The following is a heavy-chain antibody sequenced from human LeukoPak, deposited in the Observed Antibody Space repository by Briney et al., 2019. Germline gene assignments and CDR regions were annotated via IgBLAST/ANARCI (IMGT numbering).Heavy chain of an antibody. Sequence: QPGGSLRLSCTPSVFTFSRYWMHWVRQAPGMGLVWVSRINSDGSSRNYADSVKGRFTISRDNAKNTVYLQMNSMRAEDTAVYYCASASSHRIAAGGDYWGQGTLVTVSS. J-gene: IGHJ4*02. CDR2: INSDGSSR. CDR1: VFTFSRYW. CDR3: ASASSHRIAAGGDY. D-gene: IGHD6-13*01. V-gene: IGHV3-74*01.